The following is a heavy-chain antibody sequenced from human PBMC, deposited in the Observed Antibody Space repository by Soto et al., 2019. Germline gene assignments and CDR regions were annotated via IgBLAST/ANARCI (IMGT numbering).Heavy chain of an antibody. V-gene: IGHV3-66*01. CDR1: GFSVGAND. D-gene: IGHD3-16*01. Sequence: LRLSCAASGFSVGANDMNWVRQAPGRGLEWVSLIYRRDDEKTYYANSVKGRFTISGDTSTNTVSLQMNSLRVEDTAIYYCARDRDYFWGSLDSWGQGALVTVSS. CDR2: IYRRDDEKT. J-gene: IGHJ4*02. CDR3: ARDRDYFWGSLDS.